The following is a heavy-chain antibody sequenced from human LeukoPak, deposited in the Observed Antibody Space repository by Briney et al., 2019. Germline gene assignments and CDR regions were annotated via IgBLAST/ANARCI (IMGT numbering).Heavy chain of an antibody. CDR1: GGSISRGGYY. Sequence: PSQTLSLTCTVSGGSISRGGYYWSWLRQHPGKGLEWIVYIYYSGSTYYNPSLKSRVTISVDTSKNQFSLKLHSVTAADTAVYYCAREGTSHNWFDHWGQGTLVTVSS. J-gene: IGHJ5*02. CDR2: IYYSGST. V-gene: IGHV4-31*03. D-gene: IGHD2-2*01. CDR3: AREGTSHNWFDH.